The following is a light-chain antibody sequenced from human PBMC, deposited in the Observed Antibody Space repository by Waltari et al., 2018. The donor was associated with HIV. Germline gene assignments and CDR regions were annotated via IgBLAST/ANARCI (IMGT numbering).Light chain of an antibody. CDR2: DGN. V-gene: IGLV1-51*01. CDR1: NSNIGNNY. CDR3: ATWESRLGTVV. J-gene: IGLJ2*01. Sequence: QSVLTQPPSVSAAPGQNVAISCSGSNSNIGNNYVAWYKQLPGTAPKLLFFDGNKRPSGIPDGFSGSKSGTSATLGITGLQTGDEVHYYCATWESRLGTVVFGGGTKVTVL.